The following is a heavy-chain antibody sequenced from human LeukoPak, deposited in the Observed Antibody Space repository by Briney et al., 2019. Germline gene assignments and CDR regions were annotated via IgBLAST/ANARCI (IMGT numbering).Heavy chain of an antibody. J-gene: IGHJ4*02. CDR3: ARGFWTGVEY. Sequence: GGSLRLSCAASGFTFSTYWMHWVRQAPGEGLVWVSRIKSDGSDTSYADSVKGRFTISRDNAKNTLYLQMNSLRVEDTAVYYCARGFWTGVEYWGQGALVTVPS. V-gene: IGHV3-74*01. CDR2: IKSDGSDT. CDR1: GFTFSTYW. D-gene: IGHD3/OR15-3a*01.